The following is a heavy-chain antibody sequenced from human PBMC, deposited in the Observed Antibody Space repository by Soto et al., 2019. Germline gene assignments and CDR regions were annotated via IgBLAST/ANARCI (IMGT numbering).Heavy chain of an antibody. CDR2: ISYDGSNK. D-gene: IGHD3-22*01. Sequence: QPGGSLRLSCAASGFTFSSYGMRWVRQAPGKGLEWVAVISYDGSNKYYADSVKGRFTISRDNSKNTLYLQMNSLRAEDTAVYYCATTQMRGIYDSSGYYQLFDYWGQGTLVTVSS. V-gene: IGHV3-30*03. CDR3: ATTQMRGIYDSSGYYQLFDY. CDR1: GFTFSSYG. J-gene: IGHJ4*02.